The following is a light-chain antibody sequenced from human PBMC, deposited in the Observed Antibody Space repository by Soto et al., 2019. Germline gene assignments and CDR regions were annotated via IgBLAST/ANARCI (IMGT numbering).Light chain of an antibody. Sequence: QSALTQPRSVSGSPGQSVTISCTGTSSDVGGYNFVSWYQQCPGKAPKFMIYDVNKRPSGVPDRFSGSKSGNTASLTISGLQAEDEADYYCCSYTGSYTWVFGGGTKLTVL. V-gene: IGLV2-11*01. J-gene: IGLJ3*02. CDR1: SSDVGGYNF. CDR2: DVN. CDR3: CSYTGSYTWV.